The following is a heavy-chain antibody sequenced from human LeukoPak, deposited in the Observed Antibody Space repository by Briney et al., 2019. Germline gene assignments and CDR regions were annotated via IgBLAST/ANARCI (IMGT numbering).Heavy chain of an antibody. D-gene: IGHD1-26*01. Sequence: SVKVSCKASGGTFSSYAISWVRQAPGQGLEWMGRIIPIFGTANYAQRFQGRVTITTDESTRTAHMELSSLRSEDTAVYYCARDQTWESNWFDPWGQGTLVTVSS. V-gene: IGHV1-69*05. J-gene: IGHJ5*02. CDR3: ARDQTWESNWFDP. CDR1: GGTFSSYA. CDR2: IIPIFGTA.